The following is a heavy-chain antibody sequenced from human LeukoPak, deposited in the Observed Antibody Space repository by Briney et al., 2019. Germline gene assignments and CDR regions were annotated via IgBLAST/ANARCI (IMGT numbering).Heavy chain of an antibody. V-gene: IGHV3-23*01. CDR1: GFTFSNYA. Sequence: PGGSLRLSCAASGFTFSNYAMNWVRQAPGKGLEWVSIISGSGGSTYYADSVKGRFTISRDNSKNTLYVQMNSLRAEDTAVYYCAKLAGVRGVIAHGACDIWGRGTMVSVP. D-gene: IGHD3-10*01. CDR3: AKLAGVRGVIAHGACDI. CDR2: ISGSGGST. J-gene: IGHJ3*02.